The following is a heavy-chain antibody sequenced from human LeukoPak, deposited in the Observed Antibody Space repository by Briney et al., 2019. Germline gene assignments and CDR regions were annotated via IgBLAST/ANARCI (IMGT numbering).Heavy chain of an antibody. J-gene: IGHJ4*02. CDR3: ARDYVWGSSESDY. CDR1: GFTFSNYW. D-gene: IGHD7-27*01. CDR2: INQDGSEK. Sequence: GGSLRLSCVASGFTFSNYWMTWFRQTPGKGLERVGNINQDGSEKYYLDSVRGRFTISRDNAKNSLYLQMNSLRVEDTAIYYCARDYVWGSSESDYWGQGTLVTVSS. V-gene: IGHV3-7*01.